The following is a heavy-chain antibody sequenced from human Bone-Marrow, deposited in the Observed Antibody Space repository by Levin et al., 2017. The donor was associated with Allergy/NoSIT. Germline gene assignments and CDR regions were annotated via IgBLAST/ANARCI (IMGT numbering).Heavy chain of an antibody. CDR3: ARHLVRGVIIADAFDL. Sequence: GESLKISCVASGFIFSDYSMNWVRQAPGKGLEWVALISSDGRNRFNAVKGRFLISRDNSKNTLYLEMNNLRKDDTAVYYCARHLVRGVIIADAFDLWGQGTRVTVSS. CDR2: ISSDGRNR. J-gene: IGHJ3*01. CDR1: GFIFSDYS. D-gene: IGHD3-10*01. V-gene: IGHV3-30-3*01.